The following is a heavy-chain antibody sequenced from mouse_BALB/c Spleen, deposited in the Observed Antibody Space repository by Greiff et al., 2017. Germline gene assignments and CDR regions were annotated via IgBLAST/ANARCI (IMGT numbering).Heavy chain of an antibody. CDR1: GYTFTSYW. CDR2: IYPSDSYT. D-gene: IGHD3-1*01. CDR3: TRQLGLRDWFAY. J-gene: IGHJ3*01. Sequence: VQLQQPGAELVRPGASVKLSCKASGYTFTSYWINWVKQRPGQGLEWIGNIYPSDSYTNYNQKFKDKATLTVDKSSSTAYMQLSSPTSEDSAVYYCTRQLGLRDWFAYWGQGTLVTVSA. V-gene: IGHV1-69*02.